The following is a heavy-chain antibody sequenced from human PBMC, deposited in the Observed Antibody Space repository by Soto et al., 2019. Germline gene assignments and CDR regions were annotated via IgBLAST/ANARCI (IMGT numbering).Heavy chain of an antibody. D-gene: IGHD2-8*02. CDR3: ARDKITGLFDY. Sequence: QVQLQQWGAGLLKPSETLSLTCAVYGGSFSGYYWTWIRQPRGTGLEWIGEINHSGSTNYNPSLKSRVTISVDTSKNPFALKLTSVTAAVTAVYYCARDKITGLFDYWGQGTLVTVSS. CDR2: INHSGST. V-gene: IGHV4-34*01. J-gene: IGHJ4*02. CDR1: GGSFSGYY.